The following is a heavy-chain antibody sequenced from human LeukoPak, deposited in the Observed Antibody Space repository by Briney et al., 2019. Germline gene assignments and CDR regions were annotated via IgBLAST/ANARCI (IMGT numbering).Heavy chain of an antibody. V-gene: IGHV3-74*03. D-gene: IGHD2-2*01. Sequence: GGSLRLSCAASGFTFSRFWMHWVRQAPGKGLVWVSGIITDGTSTTYADSVKGRFSISRDNAKNRLYLQMNNLRGEDTAVYYCAPYSSSWLAFDCWGQGAQVIVSS. CDR3: APYSSSWLAFDC. CDR2: IITDGTST. CDR1: GFTFSRFW. J-gene: IGHJ4*02.